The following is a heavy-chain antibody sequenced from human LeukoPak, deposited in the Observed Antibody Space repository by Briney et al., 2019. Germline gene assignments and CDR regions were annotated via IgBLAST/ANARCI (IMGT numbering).Heavy chain of an antibody. CDR2: IYYSGST. CDR3: ARRIGNGDYPYYFDY. D-gene: IGHD4-17*01. J-gene: IGHJ4*02. CDR1: GGSISSSSYY. V-gene: IGHV4-39*01. Sequence: SETLSLTCTVSGGSISSSSYYWGWIRQPPGKGLEWIGSIYYSGSTYYNPSLKSRVTISVDTSKNQFSLKLSSVTAADMAVYYCARRIGNGDYPYYFDYWGQGTLVTVSS.